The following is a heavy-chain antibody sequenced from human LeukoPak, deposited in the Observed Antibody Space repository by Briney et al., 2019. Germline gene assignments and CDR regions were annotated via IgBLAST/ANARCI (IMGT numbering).Heavy chain of an antibody. J-gene: IGHJ4*02. V-gene: IGHV4-59*01. CDR2: IYYSGNT. CDR3: ARGSVDSSGLSDGAGY. CDR1: GVSISYYY. D-gene: IGHD6-19*01. Sequence: SETLSLTCTVSGVSISYYYWSWIRQPPGKGLEWIGYIYYSGNTNYNPPLKSRVTMSIDTSKNQFSLKLSSVTAADTAVYYCARGSVDSSGLSDGAGYWGQGTLVTVSS.